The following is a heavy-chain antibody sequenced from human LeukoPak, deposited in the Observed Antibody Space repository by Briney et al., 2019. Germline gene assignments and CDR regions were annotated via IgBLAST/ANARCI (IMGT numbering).Heavy chain of an antibody. D-gene: IGHD3-16*01. Sequence: SETLSLTCTVSGGSISNTSYYWGWIRQPPGKGLEWMGSIYYSGSTYYNPSLKSRLTISVDTSKNQFSLKLSSVTAADTAIYYCARDKGHYDVDYWGQGTLVTVSS. CDR3: ARDKGHYDVDY. V-gene: IGHV4-39*07. CDR2: IYYSGST. CDR1: GGSISNTSYY. J-gene: IGHJ4*02.